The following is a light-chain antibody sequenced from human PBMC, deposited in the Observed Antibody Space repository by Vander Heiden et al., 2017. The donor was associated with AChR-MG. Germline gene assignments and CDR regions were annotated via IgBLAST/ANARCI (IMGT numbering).Light chain of an antibody. CDR1: QSVSSWH. Sequence: EIVLTQSPGTLSLSPGERATLSCRASQSVSSWHLAWYQQKPGQPPRLLIYAASTRATGIPDRFSGSGSGTDFTLTITRLEPEDFAVYYCQQDGSSLLSFGGRTKVEIK. CDR3: QQDGSSLLS. CDR2: AAS. V-gene: IGKV3-20*01. J-gene: IGKJ4*01.